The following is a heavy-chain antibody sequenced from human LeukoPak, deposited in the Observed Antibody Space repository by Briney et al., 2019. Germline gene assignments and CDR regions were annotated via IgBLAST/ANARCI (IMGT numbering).Heavy chain of an antibody. CDR1: GDSFSGYF. D-gene: IGHD6-13*01. Sequence: PSETLSLTCAVYGDSFSGYFWGWIRQPPGTGLEWLGEINHSGYTNYKPSLKSRATISRDTSKNQFSLTLNLVSAADTAVYYCARGAICGSSCRAFDVWGQGTMVTVSS. J-gene: IGHJ3*01. CDR3: ARGAICGSSCRAFDV. V-gene: IGHV4-34*01. CDR2: INHSGYT.